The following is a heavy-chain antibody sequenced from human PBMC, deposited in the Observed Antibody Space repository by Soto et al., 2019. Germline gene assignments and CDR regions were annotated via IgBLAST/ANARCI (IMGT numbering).Heavy chain of an antibody. Sequence: PSETLSLTCAVYGGSFSGYYWSWIRQPPGKGLEWIGEINHSGSTNYNPSLKSRVTISVDTSKNQFSLKLSSVTAADTAVYYCARGRGRIAARPGGVTRYYGMDVWGQGTTVTVSS. D-gene: IGHD6-6*01. CDR2: INHSGST. V-gene: IGHV4-34*01. CDR3: ARGRGRIAARPGGVTRYYGMDV. CDR1: GGSFSGYY. J-gene: IGHJ6*02.